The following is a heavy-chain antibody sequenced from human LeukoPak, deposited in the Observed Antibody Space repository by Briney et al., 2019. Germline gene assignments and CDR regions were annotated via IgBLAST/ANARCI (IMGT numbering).Heavy chain of an antibody. CDR2: INPKSGGT. CDR3: AKDGAEYDYGDYFQE. CDR1: GYTFTGYY. V-gene: IGHV1-2*06. Sequence: PGASVKVSCKASGYTFTGYYMHWVRQAPGQGLEWMGRINPKSGGTNYAQKFQGRVTMTRDTSISKAYMELSGLTSDDTAVYYCAKDGAEYDYGDYFQEWGQGTLVTVSS. D-gene: IGHD4-17*01. J-gene: IGHJ1*01.